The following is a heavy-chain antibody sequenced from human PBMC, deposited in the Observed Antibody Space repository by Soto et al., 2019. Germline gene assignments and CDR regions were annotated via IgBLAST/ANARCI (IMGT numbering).Heavy chain of an antibody. Sequence: PSETLSLTCTVSGGSISSGGYYWSWIRQHPGNGLEWIGYIYYSGSTYYNPSLKSRVTISVDTSKNQFSLKLSSVTAADTAVYYCARVLRGSSSGGNWFDPWGQGTLVTVSS. CDR1: GGSISSGGYY. CDR2: IYYSGST. D-gene: IGHD6-6*01. V-gene: IGHV4-31*03. CDR3: ARVLRGSSSGGNWFDP. J-gene: IGHJ5*02.